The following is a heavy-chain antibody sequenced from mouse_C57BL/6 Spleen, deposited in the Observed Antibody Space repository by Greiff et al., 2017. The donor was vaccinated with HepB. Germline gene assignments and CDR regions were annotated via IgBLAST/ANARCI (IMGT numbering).Heavy chain of an antibody. J-gene: IGHJ3*01. CDR1: GYTFTSYW. CDR3: AIWVDGYSAWFAY. D-gene: IGHD2-3*01. CDR2: IHPSDSDT. Sequence: QVQLKQPGAELVKPGASVKVSCKASGYTFTSYWMHWVKQRPGQGLEWIGRIHPSDSDTNYNQKFKGKATLTVDKSSSTAYMQLSSLTSEDSAVYYCAIWVDGYSAWFAYWGQGTLVTVSA. V-gene: IGHV1-74*01.